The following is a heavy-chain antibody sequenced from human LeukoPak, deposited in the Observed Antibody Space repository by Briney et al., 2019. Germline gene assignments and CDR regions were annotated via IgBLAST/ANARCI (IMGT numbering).Heavy chain of an antibody. CDR3: ARAWAMVRGVPDY. CDR2: IKQDGSEK. J-gene: IGHJ4*02. D-gene: IGHD3-10*01. Sequence: PGGSLRLSCAASGFTFSSYWMSWVRQAPGKGLEWVANIKQDGSEKYYVDSVKGRFTISRDNAKNSLYLQMNSLRAEDAAVYYCARAWAMVRGVPDYWGQGTLVTVSS. V-gene: IGHV3-7*01. CDR1: GFTFSSYW.